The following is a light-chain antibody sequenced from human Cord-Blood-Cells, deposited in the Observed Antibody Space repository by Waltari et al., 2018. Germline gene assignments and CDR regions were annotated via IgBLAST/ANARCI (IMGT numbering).Light chain of an antibody. J-gene: IGLJ2*01. V-gene: IGLV2-23*01. Sequence: QSALTQPASVSGSPGQSITISCTGTSSDVGSYNLVSWYQQHPGKAPKLMIYEGSKRPSGVYNRVSGSKSGNTASLTISGLQAEDEADYYCCSYAGSSTFVVFGGGTKLTVL. CDR3: CSYAGSSTFVV. CDR1: SSDVGSYNL. CDR2: EGS.